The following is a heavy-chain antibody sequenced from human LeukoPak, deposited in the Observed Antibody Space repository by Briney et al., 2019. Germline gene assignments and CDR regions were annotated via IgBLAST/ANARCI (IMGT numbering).Heavy chain of an antibody. CDR3: ARDLDSSGYYFILDY. CDR2: IIPIFGTA. V-gene: IGHV1-69*13. J-gene: IGHJ4*02. Sequence: GASVKVSCKASGGTFSSYAISWVRQAPGQGLEWMGGIIPIFGTANYAQKFQGRVTNTVDESTSTAYMELSSLRSEDTAVYYCARDLDSSGYYFILDYWGQGTLVTVSS. D-gene: IGHD3-22*01. CDR1: GGTFSSYA.